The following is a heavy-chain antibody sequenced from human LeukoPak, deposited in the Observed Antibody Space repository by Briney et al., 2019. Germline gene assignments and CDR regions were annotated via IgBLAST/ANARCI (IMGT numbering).Heavy chain of an antibody. CDR1: GFTFRSYG. J-gene: IGHJ4*02. D-gene: IGHD3-10*01. CDR2: ISYDGSNK. CDR3: AKDSPIWFGELYYFHY. V-gene: IGHV3-30*18. Sequence: GRSLRLSCAASGFTFRSYGMPWVRQAPGKGLEWVAVISYDGSNKYYADSVKGRFTISRDNSKNTLYLQMNSLRAEDTAVYYCAKDSPIWFGELYYFHYWGQGTLVTVSS.